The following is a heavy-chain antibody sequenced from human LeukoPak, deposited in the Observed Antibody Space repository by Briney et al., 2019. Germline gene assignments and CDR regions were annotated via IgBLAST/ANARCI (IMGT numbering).Heavy chain of an antibody. CDR1: GFTFRNYT. CDR2: ISGGGGST. CDR3: AREGYDFWSGDNWFDP. D-gene: IGHD3-3*01. Sequence: PGGSLRLSCAASGFTFRNYTMSWVRQAPGKGLEWVSGISGGGGSTYYEDSVKGRFTISRDNAKNSLYLQMNSLRAEDTAVYYCAREGYDFWSGDNWFDPWGQGTLVTVSS. J-gene: IGHJ5*02. V-gene: IGHV3-23*01.